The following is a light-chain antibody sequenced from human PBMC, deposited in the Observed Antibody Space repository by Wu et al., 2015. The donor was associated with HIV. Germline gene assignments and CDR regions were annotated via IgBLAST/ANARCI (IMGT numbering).Light chain of an antibody. V-gene: IGKV1-5*03. CDR3: QQYHGYPYS. J-gene: IGKJ2*03. CDR2: KAS. CDR1: QSISSW. Sequence: DIEMTQSPSTLSASVGDRVTITCRASQSISSWLAWYQQKPGTAPKLLIYKASTLESGVPSRFSGSGSGTDFTLTISSLQPDDFAIYHCQQYHGYPYSFGQGTKLEIK.